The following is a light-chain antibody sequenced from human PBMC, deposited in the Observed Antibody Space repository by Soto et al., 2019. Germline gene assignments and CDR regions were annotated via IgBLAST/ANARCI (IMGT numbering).Light chain of an antibody. CDR2: DTS. Sequence: EIGLTQSPATLSLSPGERATLSFRAIQSVSTYLAWYQQKPGQAPRLLIYDTSNRATGIPARFSGSGSGTDFTLTISSLEPEDFAVYYCQLRSNWPRTFGQGTKVDIK. CDR3: QLRSNWPRT. CDR1: QSVSTY. V-gene: IGKV3-11*01. J-gene: IGKJ1*01.